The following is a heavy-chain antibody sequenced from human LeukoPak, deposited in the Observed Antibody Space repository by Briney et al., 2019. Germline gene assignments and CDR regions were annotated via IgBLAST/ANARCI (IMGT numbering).Heavy chain of an antibody. D-gene: IGHD2-15*01. Sequence: PSETLSLTCTVSGGSISSYYWSWIRRPPGKGLEWIGYIYYSGSTNYNPSLKSRVTISVDTSKNQFSLKLSSVTAADTAVYYCARGEVAGTPFDYWGQGTLVTVSS. CDR3: ARGEVAGTPFDY. V-gene: IGHV4-59*01. CDR1: GGSISSYY. CDR2: IYYSGST. J-gene: IGHJ4*02.